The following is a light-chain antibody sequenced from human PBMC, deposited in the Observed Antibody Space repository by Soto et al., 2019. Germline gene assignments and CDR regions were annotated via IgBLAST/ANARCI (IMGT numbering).Light chain of an antibody. Sequence: IQMTQSPTSLSASVGDRVTITCRASQDIRNFVAWYQQKPGKAPKLLIYPASTLQSGVPSRFSGSGSGTDFTLTINSLQPEDVATYSCQKYSSVPVFGPGTKVEIK. J-gene: IGKJ3*01. V-gene: IGKV1-27*01. CDR1: QDIRNF. CDR2: PAS. CDR3: QKYSSVPV.